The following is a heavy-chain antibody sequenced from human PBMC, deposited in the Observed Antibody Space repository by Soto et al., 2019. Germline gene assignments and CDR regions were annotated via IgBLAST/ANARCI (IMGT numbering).Heavy chain of an antibody. D-gene: IGHD7-27*01. CDR1: GFTFSSYS. Sequence: GGSLRLSCAASGFTFSSYSMNWVRQAPGKGLEWVSSISSSSSYIYYADSVKGRFTISRDNAKNSLYLQMNSLRAEDTAVYYCASPLTGDVNYFDYWGQGTLVTVSS. CDR2: ISSSSSYI. CDR3: ASPLTGDVNYFDY. V-gene: IGHV3-21*01. J-gene: IGHJ4*02.